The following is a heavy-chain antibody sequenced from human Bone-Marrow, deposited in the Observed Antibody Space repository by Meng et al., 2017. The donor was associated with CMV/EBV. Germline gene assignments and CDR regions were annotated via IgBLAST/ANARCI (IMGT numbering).Heavy chain of an antibody. CDR1: GFTFSSYE. D-gene: IGHD3-10*01. V-gene: IGHV3-48*03. J-gene: IGHJ4*02. CDR2: ISSSGSTI. CDR3: ARDNHGSGIDY. Sequence: GGSLRLSCAASGFTFSSYEMNWVRQAPGKGLEWVSYISSSGSTIYYADPVKGRFTISGDNAKNSLYLQMNSLRAEDTAVYYCARDNHGSGIDYWGQGTLVTVSS.